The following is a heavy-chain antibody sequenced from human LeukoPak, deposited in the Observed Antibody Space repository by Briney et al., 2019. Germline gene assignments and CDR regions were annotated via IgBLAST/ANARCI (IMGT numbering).Heavy chain of an antibody. Sequence: ASVKVSCKTSGYTFTDDYIHWVRQAPGQGLEFMGWINPDSGFTNYAQKFKGRVTMTRDTSISTAYLEVRRLRSDDTAVYYCAPTSEAYTSNWSVWGQGSLVTVSS. D-gene: IGHD3-16*01. CDR3: APTSEAYTSNWSV. CDR1: GYTFTDDY. V-gene: IGHV1-2*02. J-gene: IGHJ4*02. CDR2: INPDSGFT.